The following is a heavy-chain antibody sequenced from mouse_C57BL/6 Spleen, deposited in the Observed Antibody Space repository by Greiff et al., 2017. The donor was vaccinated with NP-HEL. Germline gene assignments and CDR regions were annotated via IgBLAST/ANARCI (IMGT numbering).Heavy chain of an antibody. CDR3: ARGGYYDYDDFDY. J-gene: IGHJ2*01. D-gene: IGHD2-4*01. CDR1: GYTFTDYN. CDR2: INPNNGGT. V-gene: IGHV1-22*01. Sequence: EVQLQQSGPELVKPGASVKMSCKASGYTFTDYNMHWVKQSHGKSLEWIGYINPNNGGTSYNQKFKGKATLTVNKSSSTAYMELRSLTSEDSAVYYCARGGYYDYDDFDYWGQGTTRTVSS.